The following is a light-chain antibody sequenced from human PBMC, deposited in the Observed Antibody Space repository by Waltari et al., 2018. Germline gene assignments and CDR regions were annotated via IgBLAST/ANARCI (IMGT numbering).Light chain of an antibody. Sequence: QSVLTQPPSVSAAPGQKVTIPCSGSDFKLEKKFVLWYQQLPGTAPKLLIFENNRRPSGVPNRFSGSKSGTSATLGITGLQTGDEADYYCGTWDTNLSAWVFGGGTKLTVL. CDR3: GTWDTNLSAWV. CDR2: ENN. V-gene: IGLV1-51*02. J-gene: IGLJ3*02. CDR1: DFKLEKKF.